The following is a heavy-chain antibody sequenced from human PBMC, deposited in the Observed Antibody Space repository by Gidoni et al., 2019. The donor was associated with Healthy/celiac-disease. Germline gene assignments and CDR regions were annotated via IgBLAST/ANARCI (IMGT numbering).Heavy chain of an antibody. CDR3: ARVGRYLGDI. CDR2: ISYDGSNK. V-gene: IGHV3-30-3*01. CDR1: GFTFSSYA. J-gene: IGHJ3*02. Sequence: QVQLVESGGGVVQPGRSLRRSCAASGFTFSSYAMHWVRQAPGKGLEWVAVISYDGSNKYYADSVKGRFTISRDNSKNTLYLQMNSLRAEDTAVYYCARVGRYLGDIWGQGTMVTVSS. D-gene: IGHD3-10*01.